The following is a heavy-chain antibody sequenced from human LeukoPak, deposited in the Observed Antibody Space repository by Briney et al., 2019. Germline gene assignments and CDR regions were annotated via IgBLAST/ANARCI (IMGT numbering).Heavy chain of an antibody. V-gene: IGHV3-69-1*01. D-gene: IGHD6-13*01. Sequence: GASLRLSCAASGLTVSNHDMSWFRQAPGKGLEWVSYISSSSSTYYADSVKGRFTISRGNAKNSVSLQMSSLRAEDTAVYYCVRGWAADWGQGTLVTVSS. CDR1: GLTVSNHD. J-gene: IGHJ4*02. CDR2: ISSSSST. CDR3: VRGWAAD.